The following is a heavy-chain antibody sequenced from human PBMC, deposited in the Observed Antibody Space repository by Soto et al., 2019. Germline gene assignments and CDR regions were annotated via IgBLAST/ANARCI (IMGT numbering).Heavy chain of an antibody. CDR3: ARDFRGGTYGMDV. Sequence: SETLSLTCTVSGGSIDSYYWSWIRQPPGKGLEWIGCVYYSGSTNYNPSLKSRVTILVDTSKNQFSLKLSSVTAAGTAVYYCARDFRGGTYGMDVWGQGTTVTVSS. D-gene: IGHD3-16*01. J-gene: IGHJ6*02. V-gene: IGHV4-59*01. CDR2: VYYSGST. CDR1: GGSIDSYY.